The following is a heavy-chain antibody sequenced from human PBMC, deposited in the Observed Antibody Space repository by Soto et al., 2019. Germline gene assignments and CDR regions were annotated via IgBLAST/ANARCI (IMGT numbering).Heavy chain of an antibody. Sequence: GASVKVSCKASGCSFTGYYMHWVRQAPGQGLEWMGWINPYSGVTNYAQKFQGRVTMTRDTSITTAYMELSSLRSDDTAIYYCARDPGDIVVVVAKKENDVWGQGTTVTVSS. CDR1: GCSFTGYY. J-gene: IGHJ6*02. D-gene: IGHD2-15*01. CDR2: INPYSGVT. CDR3: ARDPGDIVVVVAKKENDV. V-gene: IGHV1-2*02.